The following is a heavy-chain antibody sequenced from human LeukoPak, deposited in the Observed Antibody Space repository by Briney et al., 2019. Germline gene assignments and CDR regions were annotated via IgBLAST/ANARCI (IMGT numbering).Heavy chain of an antibody. CDR2: INHSGST. D-gene: IGHD3-22*01. CDR1: GGSFSGYY. V-gene: IGHV4-34*01. CDR3: ARGKRNGYDSYYFDY. Sequence: PSETLSLTCAVYGGSFSGYYWSWIRQPPGKGLEWIGEINHSGSTNYKPSLKSRVTISVDMSKNQFSLKLSSVTAADTAVYYCARGKRNGYDSYYFDYWGQGTLVTVSS. J-gene: IGHJ4*02.